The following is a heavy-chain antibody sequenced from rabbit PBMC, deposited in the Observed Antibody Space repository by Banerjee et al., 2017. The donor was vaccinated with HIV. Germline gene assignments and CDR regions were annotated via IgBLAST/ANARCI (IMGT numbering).Heavy chain of an antibody. CDR3: ARSGVGGVVYTTTRLDL. D-gene: IGHD7-1*01. V-gene: IGHV1S40*01. CDR2: IYAGSSGNT. Sequence: QSLEESGGDLVKPGASLTLTCTASGFSFSSGYDMTWVRQAPGKGLEWIGCIYAGSSGNTYYASWAKGRFTISKTSSTTVTLQMTSLTAADTATYFCARSGVGGVVYTTTRLDLWGQGTLVTVS. J-gene: IGHJ3*01. CDR1: GFSFSSGYD.